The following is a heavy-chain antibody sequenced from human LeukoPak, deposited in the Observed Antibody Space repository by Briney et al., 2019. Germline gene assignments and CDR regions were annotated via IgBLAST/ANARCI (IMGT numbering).Heavy chain of an antibody. D-gene: IGHD3-10*01. Sequence: ASVKVSCKASGYTFTGYYMHWVRQAPGQGLEWMGWINPNSGGTNYAQKFQGRVTMTRDTPISTAYMELSRLRSGDTAVYYCARDMVRGVIRNWGQGTLVTVSS. J-gene: IGHJ4*02. V-gene: IGHV1-2*02. CDR1: GYTFTGYY. CDR3: ARDMVRGVIRN. CDR2: INPNSGGT.